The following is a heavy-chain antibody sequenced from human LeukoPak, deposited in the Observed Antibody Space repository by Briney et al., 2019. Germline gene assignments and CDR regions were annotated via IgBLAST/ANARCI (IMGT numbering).Heavy chain of an antibody. Sequence: SETLSLTCAVYGGSFSGYYWSWIRQPPGKGLDWIGEINHSGSTNYNPSPKSRVTISVDTSKNQFSLKLSSVTAADTAVYYCARGSPIYHWFDPWGQGTLVTVSS. J-gene: IGHJ5*02. CDR1: GGSFSGYY. D-gene: IGHD2/OR15-2a*01. CDR2: INHSGST. V-gene: IGHV4-34*01. CDR3: ARGSPIYHWFDP.